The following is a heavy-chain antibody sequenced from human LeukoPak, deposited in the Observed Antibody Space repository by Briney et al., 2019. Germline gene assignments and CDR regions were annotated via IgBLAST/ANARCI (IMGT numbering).Heavy chain of an antibody. J-gene: IGHJ4*02. CDR2: ISSSSGTT. CDR3: AKLSGMVPLDY. CDR1: GFSFSSYA. D-gene: IGHD1-26*01. V-gene: IGHV3-23*01. Sequence: GGSLRLSCAASGFSFSSYAMSWVRQAPGEGLEWVSGISSSSGTTHYADSVKGRFTISRDNSRNTLYLQMNSLRAEDTAVYYCAKLSGMVPLDYWGQGTLVTVSS.